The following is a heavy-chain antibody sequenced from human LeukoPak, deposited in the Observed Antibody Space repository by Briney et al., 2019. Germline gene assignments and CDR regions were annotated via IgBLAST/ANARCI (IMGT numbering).Heavy chain of an antibody. CDR2: INPDSGGT. CDR3: ARDPYDSSAYFDY. J-gene: IGHJ4*02. Sequence: ASVKVSCKASGYTFTGYYIHWVRQASGQGLEWMGWINPDSGGTHYAQKFQGRVTMTRDTSISTAYMELSRLRSDDTAVYYCARDPYDSSAYFDYWGQGTLVTVSS. CDR1: GYTFTGYY. V-gene: IGHV1-2*02. D-gene: IGHD3-22*01.